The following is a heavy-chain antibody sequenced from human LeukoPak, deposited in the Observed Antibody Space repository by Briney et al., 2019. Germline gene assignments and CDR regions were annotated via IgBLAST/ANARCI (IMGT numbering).Heavy chain of an antibody. D-gene: IGHD6-19*01. Sequence: SETLSLTCAVSGGSISSSNWWSWVRQPPGKGLEWIGEIYHSGNTNYNPSLKSRVTISVDKSKNQFSLKLTSVTAADTAVYYCASKGLDSSAWYVGVVWGQGTLVTVSS. CDR3: ASKGLDSSAWYVGVV. J-gene: IGHJ4*02. CDR1: GGSISSSNW. CDR2: IYHSGNT. V-gene: IGHV4-4*02.